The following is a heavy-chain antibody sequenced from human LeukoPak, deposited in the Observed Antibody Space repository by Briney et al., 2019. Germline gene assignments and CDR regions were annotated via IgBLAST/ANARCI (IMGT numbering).Heavy chain of an antibody. CDR3: ARGPYCTNGVCYRSYYYYYYYMDV. D-gene: IGHD2-8*01. Sequence: SETLSLTCAVYGGAFRGYYCSWIRQPPGKGLQWLGEINHSGSTNYNPSLKSRVTRSVDTSKNQFSLKLSSVTAADTAVYYCARGPYCTNGVCYRSYYYYYYYMDVWGKGTTVTVSS. CDR2: INHSGST. CDR1: GGAFRGYY. V-gene: IGHV4-34*01. J-gene: IGHJ6*03.